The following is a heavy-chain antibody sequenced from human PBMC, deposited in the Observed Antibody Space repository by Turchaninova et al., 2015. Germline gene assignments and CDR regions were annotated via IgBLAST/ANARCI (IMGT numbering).Heavy chain of an antibody. D-gene: IGHD4-17*01. Sequence: QVQLQESGPGLVRSSETLSLTCVAPGDSISHRKPYWGWIRQPPGKGLEWIGTIYYTLTTFYNPSLKSRVTMSQDTSTNNFSLRLTSVTVADTAIYYCARQARGSDYDDFHNYFDPWGQGTLVTVSS. CDR2: IYYTLTT. CDR3: ARQARGSDYDDFHNYFDP. V-gene: IGHV4-39*07. CDR1: GDSISHRKPY. J-gene: IGHJ5*02.